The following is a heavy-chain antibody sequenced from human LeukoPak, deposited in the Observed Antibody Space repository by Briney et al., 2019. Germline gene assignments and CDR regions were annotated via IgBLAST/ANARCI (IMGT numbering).Heavy chain of an antibody. CDR3: AREEYYYGSGSYPEYNWLDP. J-gene: IGHJ5*02. V-gene: IGHV4-59*08. CDR2: IHYSGST. CDR1: GGSISSYY. Sequence: SETLSLTCTVSGGSISSYYWRWIRQPPGKGLEWIGYIHYSGSTKYNPSLKSRVTISVDRSKNQFSLKLNSVTAADTAVYYCAREEYYYGSGSYPEYNWLDPWGQGTLVTVSS. D-gene: IGHD3-10*01.